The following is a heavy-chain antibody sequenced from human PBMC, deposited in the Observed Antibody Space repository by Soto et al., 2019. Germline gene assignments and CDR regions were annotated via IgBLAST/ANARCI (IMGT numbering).Heavy chain of an antibody. CDR2: ISPAGTNQ. CDR1: GFIFSDYA. Sequence: GGSLRLSCVASGFIFSDYAMHWARQAPGKGLEWVALISPAGTNQYYADSAKGRFTISRDNSKNTLYLQMNSLRPEDTGLYYCARENSRISPRLFQHRGHGTLVRVSS. D-gene: IGHD6-6*01. V-gene: IGHV3-30-3*01. J-gene: IGHJ1*01. CDR3: ARENSRISPRLFQH.